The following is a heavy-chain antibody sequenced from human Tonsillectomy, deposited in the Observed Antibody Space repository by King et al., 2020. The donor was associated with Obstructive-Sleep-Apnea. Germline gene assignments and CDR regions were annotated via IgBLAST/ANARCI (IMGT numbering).Heavy chain of an antibody. CDR3: ARGPSRDGYSKGYYFDY. CDR2: MNPNSGNT. V-gene: IGHV1-8*01. D-gene: IGHD5-24*01. CDR1: GYTFISYD. Sequence: VQLVESGAEVKKPGASVKVSCKASGYTFISYDINWVRQATGQGLEWVGWMNPNSGNTGYAQKFQGRVTMTKNTSISTAYMELSSLRSEDTAVYYCARGPSRDGYSKGYYFDYWSQGTLVTVSS. J-gene: IGHJ4*02.